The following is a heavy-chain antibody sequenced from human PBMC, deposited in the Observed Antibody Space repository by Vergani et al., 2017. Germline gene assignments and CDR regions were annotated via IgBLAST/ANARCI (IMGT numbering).Heavy chain of an antibody. V-gene: IGHV4-39*01. CDR2: IYNSGNG. D-gene: IGHD2-21*02. J-gene: IGHJ2*01. CDR3: SSGKYYSDSTSHFRGRDCYV. Sequence: QLQLQESGPGLVKASQTLSLTCTVSGDSIISRSYYWGWIRQPPGKGLEWIGNIYNSGNGDSSASLKSRVTISADTSKNQFSLRLRAVPAADTAVYYCSSGKYYSDSTSHFRGRDCYVWVRGTLVTVPS. CDR1: GDSIISRSYY.